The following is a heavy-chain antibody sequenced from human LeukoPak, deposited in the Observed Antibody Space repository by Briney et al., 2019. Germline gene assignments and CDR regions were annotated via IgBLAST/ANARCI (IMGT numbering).Heavy chain of an antibody. CDR1: GGSISSSSYY. CDR2: IYYSGST. V-gene: IGHV4-39*01. D-gene: IGHD3-22*01. J-gene: IGHJ4*02. Sequence: SETLFLTCTVSGGSISSSSYYWGWIRQPPGKGLEWIGSIYYSGSTYYNPSLKSRVTISVDTSKNQFSLKLSSVTAADTAVYYCARQSGQGDMYYYDSSGYYSDYWGQGTLVTVSS. CDR3: ARQSGQGDMYYYDSSGYYSDY.